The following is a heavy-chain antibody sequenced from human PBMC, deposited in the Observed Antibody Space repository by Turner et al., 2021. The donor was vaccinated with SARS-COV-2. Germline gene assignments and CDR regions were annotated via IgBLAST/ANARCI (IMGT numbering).Heavy chain of an antibody. D-gene: IGHD2-15*01. CDR1: GFTFSSYA. CDR2: ISYDGSNK. CDR3: AREESGSFGAYGMDV. V-gene: IGHV3-30-3*01. J-gene: IGHJ6*02. Sequence: QVQLVESGGGVVQPGRSLRLSCAASGFTFSSYAMHWVRQAPGKGLEWVAVISYDGSNKYSADSVKGRFTISRDNSKNTLYLQMNSLRAEDTAVYYCAREESGSFGAYGMDVWGQGTTVTVSS.